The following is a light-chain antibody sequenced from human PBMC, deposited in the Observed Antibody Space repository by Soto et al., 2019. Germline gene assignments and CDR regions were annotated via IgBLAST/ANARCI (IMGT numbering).Light chain of an antibody. Sequence: DIVLTQSPATLSLSRGERASLSCRASHSVSSYLACYHQKPGQAPRLLIYDASNRATGIPARFSGSGSETDFSLTISSLEPEDFAVYYGQQRSNWPPYTFGQGTKVDIK. CDR1: HSVSSY. CDR3: QQRSNWPPYT. CDR2: DAS. J-gene: IGKJ2*01. V-gene: IGKV3-11*01.